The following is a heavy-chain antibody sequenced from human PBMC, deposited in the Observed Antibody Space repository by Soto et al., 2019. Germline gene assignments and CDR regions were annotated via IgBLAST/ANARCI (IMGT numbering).Heavy chain of an antibody. V-gene: IGHV3-9*01. CDR2: INWNGVNK. CDR3: AKDVDRLGEWGGSFQS. J-gene: IGHJ1*01. D-gene: IGHD3-16*01. Sequence: GGSLRLSCTVSGFMFEDFAMHWVRQAPGQGLEWVSGINWNGVNKGYAESVLGRFTISRDNAKKSLYLDMNYLRPEDTALYFCAKDVDRLGEWGGSFQSWGQGTMVTLSS. CDR1: GFMFEDFA.